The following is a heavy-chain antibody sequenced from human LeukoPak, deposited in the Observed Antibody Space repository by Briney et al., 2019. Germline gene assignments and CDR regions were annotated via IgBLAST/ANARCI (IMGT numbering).Heavy chain of an antibody. CDR3: ARGRVRTGTTVTPRGSYYFDY. V-gene: IGHV4-34*01. CDR1: GGSFSGYY. D-gene: IGHD4-17*01. Sequence: SETLSLTCTFYGGSFSGYYWTWIRQPPGKGLEWIGEIIHSGSTNYNPSLKSRVTISLDTSKNQFSLRLSSVTAADTAVYYCARGRVRTGTTVTPRGSYYFDYWGQGTLVTVSS. J-gene: IGHJ4*02. CDR2: IIHSGST.